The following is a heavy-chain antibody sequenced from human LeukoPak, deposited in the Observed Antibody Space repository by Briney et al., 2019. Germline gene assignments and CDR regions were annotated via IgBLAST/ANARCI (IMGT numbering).Heavy chain of an antibody. CDR3: ARSMFDY. CDR2: ISYDGSNK. CDR1: GFTFSSYS. Sequence: PGGSLRLSCAASGFTFSSYSMNWVRQAPGKGLEWVAVISYDGSNKYYADSVKGRFTISRDNSKNTLYLQMNSLRAEDTAVYYCARSMFDYWGQGTLVTVSS. V-gene: IGHV3-30*03. J-gene: IGHJ4*02.